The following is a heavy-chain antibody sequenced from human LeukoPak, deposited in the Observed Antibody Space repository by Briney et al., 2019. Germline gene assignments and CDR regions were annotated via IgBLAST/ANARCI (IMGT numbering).Heavy chain of an antibody. CDR2: ISSSSSTI. V-gene: IGHV3-48*01. Sequence: GGSLRLSCAASGFTFSSYSMNWVRQAPGKGLEWVSYISSSSSTIYYADSVKGRFTISRDNAKNSLYLQMNSLRAEDTAVYYCARDQLAYGDYVGSWFDPWGQGTLVTVSS. CDR3: ARDQLAYGDYVGSWFDP. D-gene: IGHD4-17*01. CDR1: GFTFSSYS. J-gene: IGHJ5*02.